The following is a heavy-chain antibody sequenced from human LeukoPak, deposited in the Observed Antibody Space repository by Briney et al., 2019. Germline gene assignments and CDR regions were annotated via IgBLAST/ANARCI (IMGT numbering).Heavy chain of an antibody. Sequence: GGSLRLSCAASGLTFSSYEMNWVRQAPGKGLEWVSYISRSGSTIYYADSVKGRFTISRDNAKNSLYLQMNSLRAEDTAVYYCARDDYSNYFDHWGQGTLVTVSS. J-gene: IGHJ4*02. V-gene: IGHV3-48*03. CDR2: ISRSGSTI. D-gene: IGHD4-11*01. CDR1: GLTFSSYE. CDR3: ARDDYSNYFDH.